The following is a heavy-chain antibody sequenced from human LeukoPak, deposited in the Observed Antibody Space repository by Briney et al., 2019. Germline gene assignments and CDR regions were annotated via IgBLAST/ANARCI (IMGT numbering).Heavy chain of an antibody. CDR2: ISVSGGST. D-gene: IGHD2-2*01. CDR1: GFTFSTYA. CDR3: AKSPGGVVSTSFDN. V-gene: IGHV3-23*01. Sequence: GGSLRLSCAASGFTFSTYAMSWVRQAPGKGLEWVSVISVSGGSTYYADSVKGRFTISRDNSKNTLYLQMNSLRAEDTAAYYCAKSPGGVVSTSFDNWGQGTLVTVSS. J-gene: IGHJ4*02.